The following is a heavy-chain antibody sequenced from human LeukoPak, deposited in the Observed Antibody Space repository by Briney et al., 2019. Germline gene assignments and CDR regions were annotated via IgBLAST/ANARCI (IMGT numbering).Heavy chain of an antibody. D-gene: IGHD5-18*01. Sequence: PSQTLSLTCTVSGGSISSGDYYWSWIRQPPGTGLEWIGYIYYSGSTYYNPSFKSRVTMSVDTSKNQFSLKLSSVTAADAAVYYCARDRIPNSLHIQKSGYFDYWGQGTLVTVSS. V-gene: IGHV4-30-4*01. CDR3: ARDRIPNSLHIQKSGYFDY. CDR2: IYYSGST. J-gene: IGHJ4*02. CDR1: GGSISSGDYY.